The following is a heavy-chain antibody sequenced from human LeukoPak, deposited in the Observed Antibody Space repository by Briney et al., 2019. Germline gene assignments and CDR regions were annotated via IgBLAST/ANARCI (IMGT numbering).Heavy chain of an antibody. Sequence: SETLSLTCAVYGGSFSGYYWSWIRQPPGKGLERIGEINHSGSTNYNPSLKSRVTISVDTSKNQFSLKLSSVTAADTAVYYWARQDGYSSGWYGFDYWGQGTLVTVSS. J-gene: IGHJ4*02. D-gene: IGHD6-19*01. CDR2: INHSGST. CDR1: GGSFSGYY. V-gene: IGHV4-34*01. CDR3: ARQDGYSSGWYGFDY.